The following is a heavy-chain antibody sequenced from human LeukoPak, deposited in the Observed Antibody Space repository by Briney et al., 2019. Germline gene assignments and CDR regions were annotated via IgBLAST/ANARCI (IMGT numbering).Heavy chain of an antibody. CDR2: IRTKAYGGTT. D-gene: IGHD3-16*01. J-gene: IGHJ3*02. Sequence: GGSLRLSCAGSGFSFGDYAMNWVRQAPGKGLECVCFIRTKAYGGTTEYAASGQGRFTISRDDSKSIAYLQMNSLKTEDTAVYYCTRGYGGALDIRGQGTMVTVSS. CDR3: TRGYGGALDI. CDR1: GFSFGDYA. V-gene: IGHV3-49*04.